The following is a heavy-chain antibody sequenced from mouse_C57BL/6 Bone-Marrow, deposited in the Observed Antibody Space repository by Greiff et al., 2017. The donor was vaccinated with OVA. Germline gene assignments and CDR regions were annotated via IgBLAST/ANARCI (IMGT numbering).Heavy chain of an antibody. Sequence: VKLVESGGGLVKPGGSLKLSCAASGFTFSSYAMSWVRQTPEKRLEWVATISDGGSYTYYPDNVKGRFTISRDNAKNNLYLQMSHLKSEDTAMYYCARGLGRGYYFDYWGQGTTLTVSS. V-gene: IGHV5-4*03. J-gene: IGHJ2*01. CDR2: ISDGGSYT. D-gene: IGHD4-1*01. CDR3: ARGLGRGYYFDY. CDR1: GFTFSSYA.